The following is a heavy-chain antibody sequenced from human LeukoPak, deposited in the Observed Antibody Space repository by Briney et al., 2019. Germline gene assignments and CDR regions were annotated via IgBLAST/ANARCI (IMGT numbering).Heavy chain of an antibody. Sequence: TSETLSLTCTVSGGSISSSSYYWGWIRQPPGKGLEWIGSIYYSGSTYYNPSLKSRVTISVDTSKNQFSLKLSSVTAADTAVYYCARARITGTTPFDYWGQGTLVTVSS. CDR3: ARARITGTTPFDY. CDR2: IYYSGST. CDR1: GGSISSSSYY. V-gene: IGHV4-39*07. J-gene: IGHJ4*02. D-gene: IGHD1-7*01.